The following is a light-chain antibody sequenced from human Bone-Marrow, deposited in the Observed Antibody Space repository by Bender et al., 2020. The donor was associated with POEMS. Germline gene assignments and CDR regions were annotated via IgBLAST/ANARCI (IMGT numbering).Light chain of an antibody. Sequence: QSALTQPPSVSGSPGQSVTISCTGTSTAVGSNNHLSWYQHHPDKAPKVIIYDVSNRPSGISNRFSGSKSGNTASLTISGLQAEDEADYYCSSYRSSSTLGVFGGGTKVTVL. CDR2: DVS. CDR1: STAVGSNNH. V-gene: IGLV2-14*03. CDR3: SSYRSSSTLGV. J-gene: IGLJ3*02.